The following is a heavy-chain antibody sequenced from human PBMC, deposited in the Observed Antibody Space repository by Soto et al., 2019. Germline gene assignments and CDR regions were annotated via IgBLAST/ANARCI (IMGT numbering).Heavy chain of an antibody. CDR1: GGTFSSYA. V-gene: IGHV1-69*06. D-gene: IGHD3-22*01. CDR2: IIPIFGTA. J-gene: IGHJ6*02. Sequence: SVKVSCKASGGTFSSYAISWVRQAPGQGLEWMGGIIPIFGTANYAQKFQGRVTITADKSTSTAYMELSSLRSGDTAVYYCASYYYDSSGYYREGYYYYGMDVWGQGTTVTVSS. CDR3: ASYYYDSSGYYREGYYYYGMDV.